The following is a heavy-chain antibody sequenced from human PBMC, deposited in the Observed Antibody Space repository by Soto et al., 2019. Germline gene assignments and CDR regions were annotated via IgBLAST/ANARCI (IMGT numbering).Heavy chain of an antibody. V-gene: IGHV1-69*13. J-gene: IGHJ5*02. CDR2: IIPIFGTA. D-gene: IGHD6-13*01. CDR1: GGTFSSYA. CDR3: ERATAGTNWYDP. Sequence: SVKVSCKASGGTFSSYAISWVRQAPGQGLEWMGGIIPIFGTANYAQKFQGRVTITADGSTSTAYMELSSLRSEDTAVYYCERATAGTNWYDPWGQGTLVTVSS.